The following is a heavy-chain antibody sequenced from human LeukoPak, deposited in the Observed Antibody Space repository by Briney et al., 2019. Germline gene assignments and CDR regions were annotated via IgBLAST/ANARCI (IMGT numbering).Heavy chain of an antibody. J-gene: IGHJ4*02. CDR2: ISGSGGST. Sequence: PGGSLRLSCAASGFTVSSNYMSWVRQAPGKGLEWVSAISGSGGSTYYADSVKGRFTISRDNSDNTLYLQMNSLRVEDTAVYYCAKYSGGSYLTLRSDYWGQGTLVTVSS. V-gene: IGHV3-23*01. CDR1: GFTVSSNY. CDR3: AKYSGGSYLTLRSDY. D-gene: IGHD1-26*01.